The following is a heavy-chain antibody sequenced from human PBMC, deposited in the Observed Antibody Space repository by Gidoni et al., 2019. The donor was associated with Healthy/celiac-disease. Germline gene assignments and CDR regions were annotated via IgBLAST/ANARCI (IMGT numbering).Heavy chain of an antibody. D-gene: IGHD2-8*01. CDR1: GFNFGDYA. Sequence: EVQLVESGGGLVQPGRSLRLSCAASGFNFGDYAMSWFRRAPGKGLEWVGFIRSKAYGGTTDCAASVKGRFTISRDDSKFIAYLQMNSLTTEDTAVYYCTREMEGYFYYGMDVWGQGTTVTVSS. J-gene: IGHJ6*02. CDR2: IRSKAYGGTT. CDR3: TREMEGYFYYGMDV. V-gene: IGHV3-49*03.